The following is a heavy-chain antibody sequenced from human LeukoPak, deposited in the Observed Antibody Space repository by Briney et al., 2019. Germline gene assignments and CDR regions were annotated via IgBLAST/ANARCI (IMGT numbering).Heavy chain of an antibody. V-gene: IGHV3-33*06. CDR1: GFTFSSYG. CDR2: IWYDGSNK. CDR3: AKDYYDSSGYDAFDI. D-gene: IGHD3-22*01. Sequence: PGGSLRLSCAASGFTFSSYGMHWVRQAPGKGLEWVAVIWYDGSNKYYADSVKGRFTISRDNSKNTLYLQMNSLRAEDTAVYYCAKDYYDSSGYDAFDIWGQGTMVTVSS. J-gene: IGHJ3*02.